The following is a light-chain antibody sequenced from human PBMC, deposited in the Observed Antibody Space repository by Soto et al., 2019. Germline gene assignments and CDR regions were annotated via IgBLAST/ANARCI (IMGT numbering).Light chain of an antibody. Sequence: EIVLTQSPGTLSLSTGERATLSCRASQSVSSNLAWYQQKPGQAPRLLIYVASYRATGIPARFSGSGSGTEYTLTISNLQAEDFAVYYCQHFNNWPHTFGQGTRLEI. CDR2: VAS. V-gene: IGKV3-15*01. J-gene: IGKJ5*01. CDR3: QHFNNWPHT. CDR1: QSVSSN.